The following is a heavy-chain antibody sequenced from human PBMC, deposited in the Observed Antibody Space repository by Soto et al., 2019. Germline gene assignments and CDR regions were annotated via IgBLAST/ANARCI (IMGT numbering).Heavy chain of an antibody. Sequence: VGSLRLSCAASGFTFSSYWMSWVRQAPGKGLEWVANIKQDGSEKYYVDSVKGRFTISRDNAKNSLYLQMNSLRAEDTAVYYCARGGWNYDWERRYYYYYGMDVWGQGTTVTVSS. CDR2: IKQDGSEK. J-gene: IGHJ6*02. D-gene: IGHD1-7*01. V-gene: IGHV3-7*03. CDR1: GFTFSSYW. CDR3: ARGGWNYDWERRYYYYYGMDV.